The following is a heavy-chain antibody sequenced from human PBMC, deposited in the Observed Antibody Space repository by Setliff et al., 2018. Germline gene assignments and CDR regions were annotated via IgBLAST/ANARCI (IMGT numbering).Heavy chain of an antibody. J-gene: IGHJ4*02. CDR2: INSAGSST. Sequence: GGSLRLSCAASGFIFSNYWMHWVRQAPGKGLVWVSRINSAGSSTNYADSVKGQFTVSRDNAKDTLYLQMNSLRAEDTAVYYCAKDGNNVNSFVYWGLGTLVTVSS. CDR3: AKDGNNVNSFVY. CDR1: GFIFSNYW. D-gene: IGHD1-1*01. V-gene: IGHV3-74*01.